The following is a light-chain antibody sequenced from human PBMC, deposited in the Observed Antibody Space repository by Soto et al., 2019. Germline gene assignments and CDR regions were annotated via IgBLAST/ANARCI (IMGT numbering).Light chain of an antibody. Sequence: QSALTQPPSVSGAPGQRVTISCTGSSSNIGAGYDVHWYQQLPGTAPKLLIYGNSDRPSGVPDRFSGSKSGTSASLAITGLQAEDEADYYCQSYNSGLSGFYVFGTGTKVTAL. CDR3: QSYNSGLSGFYV. CDR1: SSNIGAGYD. V-gene: IGLV1-40*01. CDR2: GNS. J-gene: IGLJ1*01.